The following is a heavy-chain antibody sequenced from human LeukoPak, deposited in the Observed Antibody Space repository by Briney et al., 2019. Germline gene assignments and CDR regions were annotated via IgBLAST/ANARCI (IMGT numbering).Heavy chain of an antibody. CDR2: IYTSGST. CDR1: GGSISSYY. CDR3: ARLGRSINWFDP. V-gene: IGHV4-4*07. Sequence: SETLSLTCTVSGGSISSYYWSWIRQPAGKGLEWIGHIYTSGSTNYNPSLKSRVTMSVDTSKNQFSLQLNSVTPEDTAVYYCARLGRSINWFDPWGQGTLVTVSS. J-gene: IGHJ5*02. D-gene: IGHD3-10*01.